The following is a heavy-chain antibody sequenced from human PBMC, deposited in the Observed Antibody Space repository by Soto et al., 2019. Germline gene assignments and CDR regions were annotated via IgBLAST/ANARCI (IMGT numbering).Heavy chain of an antibody. D-gene: IGHD6-19*01. Sequence: ASVKVSCTASGYTFTSDAMHWVRQAPGQRLEWMGWINAGNGNTKYSQKFQGRVTITRDTSASTAYMELSSLRSEDTAVYYCARDSSGPTNWFDPWGQGTLVTVSS. J-gene: IGHJ5*02. CDR3: ARDSSGPTNWFDP. V-gene: IGHV1-3*01. CDR2: INAGNGNT. CDR1: GYTFTSDA.